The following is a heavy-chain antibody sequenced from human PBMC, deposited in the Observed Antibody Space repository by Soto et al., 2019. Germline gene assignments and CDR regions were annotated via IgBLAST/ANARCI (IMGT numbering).Heavy chain of an antibody. D-gene: IGHD3-10*01. Sequence: EVQLVESGGGLVQPGGSLRLSCAASGFTVSSNYMSWVRQAPGKGLEWVSVIYSGGSTYYADSVKGRFTISRDNSKNTLYLQMNSLRSEDTAVYYCARVSVRGVIIDDYWGQGTLVTVSS. J-gene: IGHJ4*02. V-gene: IGHV3-66*01. CDR3: ARVSVRGVIIDDY. CDR2: IYSGGST. CDR1: GFTVSSNY.